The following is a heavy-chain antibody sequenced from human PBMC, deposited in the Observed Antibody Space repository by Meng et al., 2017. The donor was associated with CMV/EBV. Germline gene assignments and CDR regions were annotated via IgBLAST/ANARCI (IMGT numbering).Heavy chain of an antibody. CDR1: GGSFSRSNYY. CDR3: ARGEYYYERGLDY. D-gene: IGHD3-22*01. V-gene: IGHV4-39*07. J-gene: IGHJ4*02. Sequence: RASGPGLVEPSAAPSLLCSVAGGSFSRSNYYWGWFRQPPGKGLEWIGSIYYSGSTYYNPSLKSRVTISVDTSKNQFSLKLSSVTAADTAVYYCARGEYYYERGLDYWGQGTLVTVSS. CDR2: IYYSGST.